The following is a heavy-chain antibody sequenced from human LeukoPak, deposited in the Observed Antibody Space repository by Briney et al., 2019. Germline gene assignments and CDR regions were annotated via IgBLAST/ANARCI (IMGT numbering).Heavy chain of an antibody. CDR1: GFTVSSNY. D-gene: IGHD3-3*01. Sequence: PGGSLRFSCAASGFTVSSNYMSWVRRAPGKGLEWVSYISSSGSTIYYADSVKGRFTISRDNAKNSLYLQMNSLRAEDTAVYYCARDPYDFWSGYYMPDYWGQGTLVTVSS. J-gene: IGHJ4*02. CDR2: ISSSGSTI. CDR3: ARDPYDFWSGYYMPDY. V-gene: IGHV3-11*04.